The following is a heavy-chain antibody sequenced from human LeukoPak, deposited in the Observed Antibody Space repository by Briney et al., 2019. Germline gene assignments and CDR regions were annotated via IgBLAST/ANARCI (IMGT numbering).Heavy chain of an antibody. CDR1: GGSIGSSIYF. J-gene: IGHJ6*03. CDR3: ARQLYVSGSYYAPMDV. CDR2: VHSSGSS. V-gene: IGHV4-39*01. D-gene: IGHD3-10*01. Sequence: SETLSLTCSVSGGSIGSSIYFWGCIRQPPGKGLEWIAIVHSSGSSSYNPYLKSRVTISVDTSKNQLSLKLSSVTAADTAVYFCARQLYVSGSYYAPMDVWGKGTTVTISS.